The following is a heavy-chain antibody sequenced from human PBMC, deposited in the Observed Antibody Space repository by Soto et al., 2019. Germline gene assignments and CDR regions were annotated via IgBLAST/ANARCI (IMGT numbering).Heavy chain of an antibody. CDR2: IHYSGST. CDR3: ARARQQLNFDY. D-gene: IGHD6-13*01. Sequence: SETLSLTCTVSGGSSSSNSYYWGWIRQPPGKGLEWIGSIHYSGSTYYNPSLKSRVTISVDTSKNQFSLKLSSVTAADTAVYYCARARQQLNFDYWGQGTLVTVSS. V-gene: IGHV4-39*07. CDR1: GGSSSSNSYY. J-gene: IGHJ4*02.